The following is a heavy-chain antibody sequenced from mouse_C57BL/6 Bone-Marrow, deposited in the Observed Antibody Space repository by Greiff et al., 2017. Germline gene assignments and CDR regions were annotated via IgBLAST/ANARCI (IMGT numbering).Heavy chain of an antibody. Sequence: EVQLQQSGPELVRPGSSVKMSCKTSGYSFTSYGINWVKQRPGQGLEWIGYIYLGNGYTEYNEKFKGKATLTSDTSSSTAYMQLSSLASEDSAISCCADRDFAYWGQGTLVTVSA. CDR1: GYSFTSYG. CDR2: IYLGNGYT. V-gene: IGHV1-58*01. J-gene: IGHJ3*01. CDR3: ADRDFAY.